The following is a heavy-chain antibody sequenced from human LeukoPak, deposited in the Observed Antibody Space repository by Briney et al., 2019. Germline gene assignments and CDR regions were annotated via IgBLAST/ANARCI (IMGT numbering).Heavy chain of an antibody. CDR2: INHSGST. CDR3: ARVRGSGSYYYYYGMDV. V-gene: IGHV4-34*01. CDR1: GGSFSGYY. Sequence: SDTLSLTCAVYGGSFSGYYWSWIRQPPGKGLEWIGEINHSGSTNYNPSLKSRVTISVDTSKNQFSLKLSSVTAADTAVYYCARVRGSGSYYYYYGMDVWGQGTTVTVSS. J-gene: IGHJ6*02. D-gene: IGHD1-26*01.